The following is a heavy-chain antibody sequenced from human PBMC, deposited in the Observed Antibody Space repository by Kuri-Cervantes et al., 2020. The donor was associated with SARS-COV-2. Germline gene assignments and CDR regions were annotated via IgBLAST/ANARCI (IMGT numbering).Heavy chain of an antibody. CDR1: GGSISSHY. J-gene: IGHJ4*02. CDR2: IYHSGST. Sequence: SETLSLTCTVSGGSISSHYWSWIRQPPGKGLEWIGSIYHSGSTYYNPSLKSRVTISVDTSKNQFSLKLSSVTAADTAVYYCARSHSGSYDSPPDYWGQGTLVTVSS. CDR3: ARSHSGSYDSPPDY. D-gene: IGHD1-26*01. V-gene: IGHV4-59*08.